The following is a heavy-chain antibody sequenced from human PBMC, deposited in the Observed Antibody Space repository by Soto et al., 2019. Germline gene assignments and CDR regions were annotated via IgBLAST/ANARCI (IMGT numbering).Heavy chain of an antibody. V-gene: IGHV4-59*12. CDR2: IYYSGTT. Sequence: PSETLSLTCTVSGGSINNNYWCWIRQPPGKGLEWIGYIYYSGTTNYNPSLKSRVAISVDTSKNQFSLKVSSVTAADTAVYYCARDPADRGDYFDYWGQGTLVTVSS. CDR1: GGSINNNY. D-gene: IGHD3-10*01. J-gene: IGHJ4*02. CDR3: ARDPADRGDYFDY.